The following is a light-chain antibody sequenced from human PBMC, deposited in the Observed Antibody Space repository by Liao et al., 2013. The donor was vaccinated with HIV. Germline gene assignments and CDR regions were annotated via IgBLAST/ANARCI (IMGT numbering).Light chain of an antibody. V-gene: IGLV3-1*01. Sequence: SYEVTQPASVSVSPGQTATITCSGDKLGDKSVCWYQQKPGQSPILVIYQDTKRPSGINGRFSGSNSGKTATLSISGTQAMDEADYYCQAWDITTGVFGTGTTVTVL. CDR2: QDT. J-gene: IGLJ1*01. CDR1: KLGDKS. CDR3: QAWDITTGV.